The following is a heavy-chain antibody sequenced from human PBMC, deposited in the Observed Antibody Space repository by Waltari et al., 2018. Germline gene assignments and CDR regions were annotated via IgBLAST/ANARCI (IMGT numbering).Heavy chain of an antibody. CDR3: ASIAARPGLFYYYYMDV. CDR1: GGSFSGYY. Sequence: QVQLQQWGAGLLKPSETLSLTCAVYGGSFSGYYWRWIRQPPGKGLEWIGEINHSGSTNYNPSLKSRVTISVDTSKNQFSLKLSSVTAADTAVYYCASIAARPGLFYYYYMDVWGKGTTVTVSS. CDR2: INHSGST. V-gene: IGHV4-34*01. D-gene: IGHD6-6*01. J-gene: IGHJ6*03.